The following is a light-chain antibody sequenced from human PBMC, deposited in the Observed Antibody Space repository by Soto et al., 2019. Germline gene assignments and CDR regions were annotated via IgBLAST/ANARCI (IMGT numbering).Light chain of an antibody. CDR1: QSLLHSNGYNY. J-gene: IGKJ2*01. CDR2: LGS. CDR3: MQALQTPPT. V-gene: IGKV2-28*01. Sequence: DIVMTQSPLSLPVTPGEPASISCRSSQSLLHSNGYNYLDWYRQKPGQSPQLLIYLGSSLASGVPDMFSASGSGTDFTLKISTVEAEDVWVYYCMQALQTPPTFGQGTKLEIQ.